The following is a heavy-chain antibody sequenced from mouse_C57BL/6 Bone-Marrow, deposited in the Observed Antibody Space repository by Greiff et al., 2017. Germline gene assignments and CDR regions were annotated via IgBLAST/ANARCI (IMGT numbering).Heavy chain of an antibody. CDR1: GYTFTSYW. V-gene: IGHV1-55*01. CDR2: IYPGSGST. J-gene: IGHJ1*03. CDR3: ARFYSNYEGYFDV. D-gene: IGHD2-5*01. Sequence: QVQLQQPGAELVKPGASVKMSCKASGYTFTSYWITWVKQRPGHGLEWIGDIYPGSGSTNYNEKFKGKATLTADKSSSTAYMQRSSLTSEDSAVYFWARFYSNYEGYFDVWGTGTTVTGSS.